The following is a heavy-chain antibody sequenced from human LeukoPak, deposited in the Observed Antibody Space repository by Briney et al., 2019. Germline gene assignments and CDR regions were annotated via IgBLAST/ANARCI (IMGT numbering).Heavy chain of an antibody. J-gene: IGHJ5*02. V-gene: IGHV1-46*01. CDR1: GYTFTSYY. CDR3: ARYIAVAVLYNWFDP. Sequence: GASVKVSCKASGYTFTSYYMHWVRQAPGQGLEWMGIINPSGGSTSYAQKFQGRVTMTRDTSTSTVYMELSSLRSEDTAVYYCARYIAVAVLYNWFDPWGQGTLVTVSS. D-gene: IGHD6-19*01. CDR2: INPSGGST.